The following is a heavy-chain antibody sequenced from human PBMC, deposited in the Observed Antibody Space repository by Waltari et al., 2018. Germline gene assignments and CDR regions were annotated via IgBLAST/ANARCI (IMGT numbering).Heavy chain of an antibody. CDR2: ISYDGSNK. J-gene: IGHJ4*02. V-gene: IGHV3-30-3*01. CDR3: ARDVVVTIEYYFDY. CDR1: GFTFSSYA. D-gene: IGHD3-22*01. Sequence: QVQLVESGGGVVQPGRSLRLSCAASGFTFSSYAMHWVRQAPGKGLEWVAVISYDGSNKYYADSVKGRFTISRDNSKNTLYLQMNSLRAEDTAVYYCARDVVVTIEYYFDYWGQGTLVTVSS.